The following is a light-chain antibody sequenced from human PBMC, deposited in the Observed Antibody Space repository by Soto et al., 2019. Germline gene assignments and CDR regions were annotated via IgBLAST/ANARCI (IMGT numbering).Light chain of an antibody. CDR2: AAS. Sequence: EIVLTQSPGTLALSPGETATLSCRASQSLATRYLAWYQQKPGQAPRLLIYAASTRATGTPDRFSGSGSGTDFTLTISSLEPEDLAVYFCQQYASSVVYTFGQGTMLEIK. CDR3: QQYASSVVYT. CDR1: QSLATRY. V-gene: IGKV3-20*01. J-gene: IGKJ2*01.